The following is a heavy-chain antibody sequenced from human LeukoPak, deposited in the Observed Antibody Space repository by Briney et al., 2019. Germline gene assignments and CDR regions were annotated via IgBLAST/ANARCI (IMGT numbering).Heavy chain of an antibody. D-gene: IGHD6-19*01. CDR3: ARGPIYSSGWYSGQRANWFDP. CDR2: INPSGGST. Sequence: ASVKVSCKASGYPFTSYYMHWVRQAPGQGLEWMGIINPSGGSTSYAQKFQGRVTMTRDTSTSTVYMELSSLRSEDTAVYYCARGPIYSSGWYSGQRANWFDPWGQGTLVTVSS. J-gene: IGHJ5*02. CDR1: GYPFTSYY. V-gene: IGHV1-46*01.